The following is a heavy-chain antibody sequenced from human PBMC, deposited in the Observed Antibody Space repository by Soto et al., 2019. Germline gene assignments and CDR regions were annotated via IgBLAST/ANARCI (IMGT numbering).Heavy chain of an antibody. V-gene: IGHV4-59*01. J-gene: IGHJ4*02. CDR1: GGSISSYY. Sequence: QVQLQESGPGLVKPSETLSLTCTVSGGSISSYYWSWIRQPPGKGLEWIGYIYYSGSTNYNPPLKSRVSISVATYKTQFALKLSSVTAADTAVYYCARSDGRYWGQGTLVTVSS. CDR2: IYYSGST. CDR3: ARSDGRY.